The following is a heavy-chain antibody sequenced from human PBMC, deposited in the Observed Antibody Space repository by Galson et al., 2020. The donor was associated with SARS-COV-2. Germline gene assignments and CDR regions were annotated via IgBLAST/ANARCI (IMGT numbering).Heavy chain of an antibody. D-gene: IGHD2-21*02. Sequence: SETLSLTCAVSGYSISSGYYWGWIRQPPGKGLEWIGSIYQSGSTYDNLSLKSRVTISIDTSKNQFSLKLTSVTAADTAVYYCARHVRSGGDYSRFDPWGQGTLVTVSS. CDR2: IYQSGST. CDR1: GYSISSGYY. J-gene: IGHJ5*02. CDR3: ARHVRSGGDYSRFDP. V-gene: IGHV4-38-2*01.